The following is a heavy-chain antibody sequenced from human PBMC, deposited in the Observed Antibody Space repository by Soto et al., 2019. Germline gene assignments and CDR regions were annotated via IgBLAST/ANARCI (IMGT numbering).Heavy chain of an antibody. CDR2: IYDSGST. CDR1: GGSVSSTSYY. J-gene: IGHJ5*02. V-gene: IGHV4-61*01. CDR3: SRRAPEGFDP. Sequence: PSATLYLNCAVSGGSVSSTSYYWFWIRQPPGMGLEWIGYIYDSGSTDYNPSLRSRVSISIDTSKNEFSLKLSSVTAADTALYYCSRRAPEGFDPWGQGTLVTVSS.